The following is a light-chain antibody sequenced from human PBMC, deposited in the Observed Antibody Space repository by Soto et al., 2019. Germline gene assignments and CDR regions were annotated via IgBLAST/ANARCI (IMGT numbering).Light chain of an antibody. V-gene: IGKV3D-15*01. J-gene: IGKJ1*01. Sequence: EIVMTQSPDTLSVSPGERATLSCRASQSVGTNLAWYQQKPGQAPRLLIYGASVRATGIPATFSGSGSGTEFTLTISSLQSEDFAVYYCQQYNDWPRTFGQGTKVDIK. CDR1: QSVGTN. CDR2: GAS. CDR3: QQYNDWPRT.